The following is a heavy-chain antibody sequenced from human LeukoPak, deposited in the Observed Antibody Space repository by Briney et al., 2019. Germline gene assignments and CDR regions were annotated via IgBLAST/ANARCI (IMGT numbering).Heavy chain of an antibody. Sequence: PGGSLRLSCAASGFTFSTSFMSWVRQSPGKGLEWVANIYPGGSEKYYVDSVKGRFTISRDNAENSLYPQMNNLRVEDTAVYYCARELVVGPAEYFQHWGQGTPVTVSS. V-gene: IGHV3-7*01. CDR1: GFTFSTSF. D-gene: IGHD2-8*02. CDR3: ARELVVGPAEYFQH. J-gene: IGHJ1*01. CDR2: IYPGGSEK.